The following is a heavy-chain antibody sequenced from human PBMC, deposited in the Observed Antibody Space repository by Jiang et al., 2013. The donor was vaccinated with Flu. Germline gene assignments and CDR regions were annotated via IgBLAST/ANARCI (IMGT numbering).Heavy chain of an antibody. CDR2: ISGSGSVM. V-gene: IGHV3-48*01. Sequence: VQLVESGGGLVQPGGSLRLSCAASGFTFSRYTMSWVRQAPGKGLEWVSYISGSGSVMQYGDSVRGRFTISRDNAKNSLYLQVNSLTAEDTAVYYCARDATTGLFDYWGQGTLVTVSS. J-gene: IGHJ4*02. CDR3: ARDATTGLFDY. D-gene: IGHD1-1*01. CDR1: GFTFSRYT.